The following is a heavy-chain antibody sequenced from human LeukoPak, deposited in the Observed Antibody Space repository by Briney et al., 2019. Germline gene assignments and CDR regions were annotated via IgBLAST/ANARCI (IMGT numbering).Heavy chain of an antibody. CDR2: INHSGST. CDR1: GGSFSGYY. J-gene: IGHJ4*02. Sequence: SETLSLTCAVYGGSFSGYYWSWIRQPPGKGLEWIGEINHSGSTNYNPSLKSRVTISVDTSKNQFSLKLSSVTAADTAVCYCARELGFWSGYLGYYFDYWGQGTLVTVSS. V-gene: IGHV4-34*01. CDR3: ARELGFWSGYLGYYFDY. D-gene: IGHD3-3*01.